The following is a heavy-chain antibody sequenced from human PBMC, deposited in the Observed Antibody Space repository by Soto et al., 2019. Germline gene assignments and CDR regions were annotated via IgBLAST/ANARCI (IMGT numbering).Heavy chain of an antibody. V-gene: IGHV1-69*01. CDR2: IIPIFGTA. CDR3: AGDPQRYKLELRPNWYFDL. D-gene: IGHD1-7*01. J-gene: IGHJ2*01. CDR1: GGTFSSYA. Sequence: QVQLVQSGAEVKKPGSSVKDSCKASGGTFSSYAISWVRQAPGQGLEWMGGIIPIFGTANYAQKFQGRVTITADESTSTAYMELSSLRSEDTAVYYCAGDPQRYKLELRPNWYFDLWGRGTLVTVSS.